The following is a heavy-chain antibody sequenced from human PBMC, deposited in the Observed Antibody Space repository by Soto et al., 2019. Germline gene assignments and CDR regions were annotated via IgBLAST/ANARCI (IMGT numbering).Heavy chain of an antibody. Sequence: QVQLQESGPGLVKPSETLSLTCTVSGGSISSYYWSWIRQPPGKGLEWIGYIYYSGSTNYNPSLKSRVTISVDTSKNQCSLKLSTVTAADTAVYYCARQGRSTIVGVGTRAHLFDYWGQGTLVTVSS. CDR1: GGSISSYY. J-gene: IGHJ4*02. CDR3: ARQGRSTIVGVGTRAHLFDY. D-gene: IGHD3-3*01. CDR2: IYYSGST. V-gene: IGHV4-59*08.